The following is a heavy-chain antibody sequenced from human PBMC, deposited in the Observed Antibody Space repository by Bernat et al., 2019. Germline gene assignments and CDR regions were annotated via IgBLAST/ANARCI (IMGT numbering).Heavy chain of an antibody. J-gene: IGHJ5*02. CDR1: GYTFTSYG. D-gene: IGHD2-2*01. Sequence: QVQLVQSGAEVKKPGASVKVSCKASGYTFTSYGISWVRQAPGQGLEWMGWISAYNGNTNYAQKLQGRVTMTTDTSTSTAYMELRSLRSDVTAVYYCARDLRYCSSTSCYGIAWFDPWGQGTLVTGSS. V-gene: IGHV1-18*01. CDR3: ARDLRYCSSTSCYGIAWFDP. CDR2: ISAYNGNT.